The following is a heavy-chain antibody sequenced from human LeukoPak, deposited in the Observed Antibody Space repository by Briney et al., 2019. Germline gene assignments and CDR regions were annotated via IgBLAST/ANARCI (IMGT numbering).Heavy chain of an antibody. CDR1: GGTFSSYV. Sequence: GASVKVSCKASGGTFSSYVISWVRQAPGQGLEWMGGIIPIFGTANYAQKLQGRVTIIADDSTSTAYMELSSLRSEDTAVYYCARGGDNYDFWSGPGGWFDPWGQGTLVTVSS. CDR3: ARGGDNYDFWSGPGGWFDP. J-gene: IGHJ5*02. D-gene: IGHD3-3*01. V-gene: IGHV1-69*13. CDR2: IIPIFGTA.